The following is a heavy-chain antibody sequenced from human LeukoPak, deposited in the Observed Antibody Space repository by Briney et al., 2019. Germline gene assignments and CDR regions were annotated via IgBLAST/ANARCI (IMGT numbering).Heavy chain of an antibody. D-gene: IGHD1-26*01. CDR2: SNPYSGGT. CDR3: ARGVVYSGSYWGFDP. V-gene: IGHV1-2*02. CDR1: RYTFTRYY. J-gene: IGHJ5*02. Sequence: ASVKVSCKASRYTFTRYYLLWVRQAPGQGLEWMGWSNPYSGGTNYAQKFQGRVTMTRDTSISTAYMELSRLRSEDTAVYYCARGVVYSGSYWGFDPWGQGTLVTVSS.